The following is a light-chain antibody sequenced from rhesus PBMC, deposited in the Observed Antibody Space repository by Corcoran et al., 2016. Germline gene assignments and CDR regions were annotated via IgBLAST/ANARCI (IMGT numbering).Light chain of an antibody. Sequence: DIQMTQSPSSLSASVGDRVTMTGRASQTISSWVAWYQQKPGKAPKLLIYRASTLQYGVPSRLSGSGSGTHFTLTISSLQSEDFGTYYCQQYSLRPITFGPGTRLDIK. V-gene: IGKV1-22*01. CDR1: QTISSW. CDR2: RAS. CDR3: QQYSLRPIT. J-gene: IGKJ3*01.